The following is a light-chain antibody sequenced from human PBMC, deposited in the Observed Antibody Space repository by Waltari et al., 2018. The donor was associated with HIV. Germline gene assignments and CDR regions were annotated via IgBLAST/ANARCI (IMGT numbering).Light chain of an antibody. V-gene: IGKV3-11*01. Sequence: EIVLTQSPATLSLSPGERATLSCRASQSVSSYLAWYQQKPGQAPRLRIYDASNRATGIPARFSGSGSGTDFTLTISSLEPEDFAVYYCQQRSNWLRTFGQGTRLEIK. CDR1: QSVSSY. CDR2: DAS. CDR3: QQRSNWLRT. J-gene: IGKJ5*01.